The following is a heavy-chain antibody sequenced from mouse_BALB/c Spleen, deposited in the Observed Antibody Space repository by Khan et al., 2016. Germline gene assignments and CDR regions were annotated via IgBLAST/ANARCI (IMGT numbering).Heavy chain of an antibody. Sequence: VQLQESGPGLVAPSQSLSITCTVSGFSLTGYGVNWVRQPPGKGLEWLGKIWADGRTDYNSALKSRVSISKDNSKSQVVLKMNSLQTEDTANYYCSMDYDGFAYWGQGTLVIVSA. CDR1: GFSLTGYG. D-gene: IGHD2-4*01. CDR3: SMDYDGFAY. CDR2: IWADGRT. V-gene: IGHV2-6-7*01. J-gene: IGHJ3*01.